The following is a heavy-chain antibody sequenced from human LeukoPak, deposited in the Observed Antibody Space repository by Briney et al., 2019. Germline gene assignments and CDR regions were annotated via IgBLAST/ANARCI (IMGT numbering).Heavy chain of an antibody. J-gene: IGHJ4*02. D-gene: IGHD7-27*01. CDR3: ARGTPGDPSNFDY. V-gene: IGHV3-53*01. Sequence: GGSLRLSCAASGFTFTNSWMAWVRQAPGKGLEWVSVIYSGGSTYYADSVKGRFTISRDNSKNTLYLQMNSLRAEDTAVYYCARGTPGDPSNFDYWGQGTLVTVSS. CDR2: IYSGGST. CDR1: GFTFTNSW.